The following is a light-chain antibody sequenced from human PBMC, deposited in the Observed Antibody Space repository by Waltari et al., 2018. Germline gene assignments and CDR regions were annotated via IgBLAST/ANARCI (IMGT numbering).Light chain of an antibody. CDR1: HNVNNNY. CDR2: SIS. J-gene: IGKJ5*01. V-gene: IGKV3-20*01. Sequence: EVVLTQSPGTLSSSPGETGSLSGRASHNVNNNYLAWYQQRPCQSPRLLMYSISNRAPGIPDRFWGSGSGTDFTLTISRLEPEDFAVYYCQQYGNAPITFGQGTR. CDR3: QQYGNAPIT.